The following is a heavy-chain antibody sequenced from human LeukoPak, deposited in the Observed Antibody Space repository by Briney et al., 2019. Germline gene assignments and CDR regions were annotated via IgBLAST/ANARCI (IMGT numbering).Heavy chain of an antibody. CDR2: IYHGGTT. J-gene: IGHJ4*02. CDR1: GGSLSTYS. Sequence: SGTLSLTCSVSGGSLSTYSWSWVRHSPGNRLEWIGYIYHGGTTNYNPSLKSRATISADTAKNQFSLRLRSVTAADTAIYYCARDTTVGSGMEHWGQGTLVSVSS. CDR3: ARDTTVGSGMEH. V-gene: IGHV4-59*01. D-gene: IGHD3-10*01.